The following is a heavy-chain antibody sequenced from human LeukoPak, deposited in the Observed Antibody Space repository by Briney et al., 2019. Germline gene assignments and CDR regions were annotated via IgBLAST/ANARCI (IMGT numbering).Heavy chain of an antibody. CDR1: GFTFSNHE. D-gene: IGHD2-21*02. Sequence: PGGSLRLSCATSGFTFSNHEMNWVRQAPGKGLEWVAYTSRGGSDISYADSVKGRFTISTDNANSSLYLQMNSLRAEDTAVYFCVRVRLIRLENFFDYWGQGTLVTVSS. J-gene: IGHJ4*02. V-gene: IGHV3-48*03. CDR2: TSRGGSDI. CDR3: VRVRLIRLENFFDY.